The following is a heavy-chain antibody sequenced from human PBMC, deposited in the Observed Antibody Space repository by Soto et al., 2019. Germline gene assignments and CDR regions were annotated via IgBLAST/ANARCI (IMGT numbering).Heavy chain of an antibody. D-gene: IGHD3-16*01. J-gene: IGHJ4*02. CDR3: AGDRGSDALYY. V-gene: IGHV1-18*01. CDR1: GYTFTSYG. CDR2: ISAYNGNT. Sequence: QVQLVQSGAEVKKPGASVKVSCKASGYTFTSYGISWVRQAPGQGLEWMGWISAYNGNTNYAQKLQGRVTMTTATSRSTAYMELRGLGSDDTAVYYCAGDRGSDALYYWGQGTLVTVSS.